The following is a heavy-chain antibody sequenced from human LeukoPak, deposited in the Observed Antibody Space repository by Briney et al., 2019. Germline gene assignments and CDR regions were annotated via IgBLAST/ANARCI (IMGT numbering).Heavy chain of an antibody. Sequence: GASVKVSCKTSGYTFTSYDINRVPQAPGQGLESMGWMNPNSGKRGDAQKFQGRVTMSRNSSSSTAYMELGSLRSEDTAAYSCARVVAVADWGQGTLVTVS. CDR1: GYTFTSYD. J-gene: IGHJ4*02. V-gene: IGHV1-8*01. CDR3: ARVVAVAD. CDR2: MNPNSGKR. D-gene: IGHD6-19*01.